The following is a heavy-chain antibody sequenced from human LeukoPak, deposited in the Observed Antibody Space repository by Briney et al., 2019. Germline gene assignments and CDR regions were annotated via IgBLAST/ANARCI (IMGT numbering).Heavy chain of an antibody. D-gene: IGHD1-26*01. Sequence: GGSLRLSCAASGFTFSSYAMSWVRQAPGKGLEWVSAISGSGGSTYYADSVKGRFTITRDNSKNTLYLQMNSLRAEDTAVYYCAKPPEWELLAYFDYWGQGTLVTVSS. CDR1: GFTFSSYA. CDR3: AKPPEWELLAYFDY. J-gene: IGHJ4*02. V-gene: IGHV3-23*01. CDR2: ISGSGGST.